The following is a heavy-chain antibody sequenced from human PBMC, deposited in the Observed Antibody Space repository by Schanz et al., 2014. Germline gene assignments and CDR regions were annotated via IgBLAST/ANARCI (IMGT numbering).Heavy chain of an antibody. CDR1: GFTFGDYA. Sequence: EVQLLESGGGLVQPGGSLRLSCAASGFTFGDYAMTWVRQAPGKGLEWVSAINTGVNTYYADSVRGRFTMSRDNSKNTLYLQMNSLRAGDAAVYYCARSGGSVFDYWAQGTLVTVSS. CDR2: INTGVNT. CDR3: ARSGGSVFDY. D-gene: IGHD6-25*01. J-gene: IGHJ4*02. V-gene: IGHV3-23*01.